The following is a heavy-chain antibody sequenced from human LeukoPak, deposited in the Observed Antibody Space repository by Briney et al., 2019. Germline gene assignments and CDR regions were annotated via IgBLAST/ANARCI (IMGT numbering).Heavy chain of an antibody. J-gene: IGHJ4*02. CDR2: IRYDGSNK. CDR1: GFTFSSYA. V-gene: IGHV3-30*02. Sequence: PGGSLRLSCAASGFTFSSYAMSWVRQAPGKGLEWVAFIRYDGSNKYYADSVKGRFTISRDNSKNTLYLQMNSLRAEDTAVYYCAKDAFEYSSSPPGYWGQGTLVTVSS. D-gene: IGHD6-6*01. CDR3: AKDAFEYSSSPPGY.